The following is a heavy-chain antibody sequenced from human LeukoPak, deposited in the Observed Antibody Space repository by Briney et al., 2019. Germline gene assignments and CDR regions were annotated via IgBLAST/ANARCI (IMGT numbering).Heavy chain of an antibody. J-gene: IGHJ4*02. CDR3: ARGPQELDSSGYLDY. CDR1: GGSISSYY. Sequence: SETLSLTCTVPGGSISSYYWSWIRQPAGKGLEWIGRIYTSGSTNYNPSLKSRVTMSVDTSKNQFSLKLSSVTAADTAVYYCARGPQELDSSGYLDYWGQGTLVTVSS. CDR2: IYTSGST. D-gene: IGHD3-22*01. V-gene: IGHV4-4*07.